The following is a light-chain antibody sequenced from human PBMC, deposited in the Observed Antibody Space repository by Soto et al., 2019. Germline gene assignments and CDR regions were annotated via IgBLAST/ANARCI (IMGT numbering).Light chain of an antibody. J-gene: IGKJ1*01. CDR2: GAS. Sequence: EMVMTQSPATLSVSLGERATLSCRASQSVSTKLVWYQQKPGQAPRLLIYGASTRATGIPARFSGSGSGTECALTMSSLQSEDFAVYYCQQHDQGWTFGQGTKVEIK. CDR1: QSVSTK. CDR3: QQHDQGWT. V-gene: IGKV3-15*01.